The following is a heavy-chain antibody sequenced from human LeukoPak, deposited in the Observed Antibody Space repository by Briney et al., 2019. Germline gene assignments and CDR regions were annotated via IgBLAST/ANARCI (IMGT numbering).Heavy chain of an antibody. D-gene: IGHD3-3*01. V-gene: IGHV1-3*01. CDR2: INAGNANT. Sequence: ASVKVSCKASGYTFTSYAMHWVRQAPGKRLEWMGWINAGNANTKYSQKFQGRVTITRDTSASTAYMELSSLRSEDTAVYYCARSSPLYYDFWSGYYTNKNYGMDVWGQGTTVTVSS. J-gene: IGHJ6*02. CDR3: ARSSPLYYDFWSGYYTNKNYGMDV. CDR1: GYTFTSYA.